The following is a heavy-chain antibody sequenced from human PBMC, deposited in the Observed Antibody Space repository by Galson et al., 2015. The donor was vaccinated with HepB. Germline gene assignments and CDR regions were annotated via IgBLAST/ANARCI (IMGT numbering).Heavy chain of an antibody. Sequence: QSGAEVKKPGESLRISCKGSGYSFTSYWISWVRQMPGKGLEWMGRIDPSDSYTNYSPSFQGHVTISADKSISTAYLQWSSLKASDTAMYCCARRTPYCSGGSCYYYFDYWGQGTLVTVSS. J-gene: IGHJ4*02. D-gene: IGHD2-15*01. V-gene: IGHV5-10-1*01. CDR3: ARRTPYCSGGSCYYYFDY. CDR1: GYSFTSYW. CDR2: IDPSDSYT.